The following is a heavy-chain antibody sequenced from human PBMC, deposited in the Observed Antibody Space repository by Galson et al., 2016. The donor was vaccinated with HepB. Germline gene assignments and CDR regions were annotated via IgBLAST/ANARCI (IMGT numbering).Heavy chain of an antibody. J-gene: IGHJ5*02. Sequence: SETLSLTCTVSGGSVNSTTSYWGWIRQPPGKGLEWIGSMYYSGSTFYNPSLILRVTISVDTSKNQFSLEVTSVTAEDTAVYYCARHPYYDDTGYYLSNNWFDPWGQGTLVTVSS. CDR1: GGSVNSTTSY. V-gene: IGHV4-39*01. CDR2: MYYSGST. CDR3: ARHPYYDDTGYYLSNNWFDP. D-gene: IGHD3-22*01.